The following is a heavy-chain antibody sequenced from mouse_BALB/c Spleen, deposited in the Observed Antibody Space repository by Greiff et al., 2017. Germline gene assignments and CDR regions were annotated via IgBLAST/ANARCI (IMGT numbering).Heavy chain of an antibody. D-gene: IGHD6-1*01. CDR1: GFTFSSYT. CDR3: ARALRRGDYFDY. Sequence: DVMLVESGGGLVQPGGSLKLSCAASGFTFSSYTMSWVRQTPEKRLEWVAYISNGGGSTYYPDTVKGRFTISRDNAKNTLYLQMSSLKSEDTAMYYCARALRRGDYFDYWGQGTTLTVSS. J-gene: IGHJ2*01. V-gene: IGHV5-12-2*01. CDR2: ISNGGGST.